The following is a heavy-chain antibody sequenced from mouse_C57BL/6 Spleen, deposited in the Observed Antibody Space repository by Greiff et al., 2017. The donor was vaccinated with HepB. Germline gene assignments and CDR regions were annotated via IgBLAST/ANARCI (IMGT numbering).Heavy chain of an antibody. J-gene: IGHJ4*01. CDR2: ISSGGDYI. CDR1: GFTFSSYA. Sequence: DVKLVESGEGLVKPGGSLKLSCAASGFTFSSYAMSWVRQTPEKRLEWVAYISSGGDYIYYADTVKGRFTISRDNTRNTLYLQMGSLKSEDTAMYYCTRVEIYDGYCRGIMDYWGQGTSVTVSS. CDR3: TRVEIYDGYCRGIMDY. D-gene: IGHD2-3*01. V-gene: IGHV5-9-1*02.